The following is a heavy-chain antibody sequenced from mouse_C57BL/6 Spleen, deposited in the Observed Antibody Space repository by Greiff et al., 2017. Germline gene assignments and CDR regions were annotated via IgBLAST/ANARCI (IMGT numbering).Heavy chain of an antibody. J-gene: IGHJ3*01. Sequence: EVKLQESGPGMVKPSQSLSLTCTVTGYSITSGYDWHWIRHFPGNKLEWMGYISYSGSTNYNPSLKSRISITHDTSKNHFFLKLNSVTTEDTATYYCATNYGSSYDPFAYWGQGTLVTVSA. CDR1: GYSITSGYD. CDR3: ATNYGSSYDPFAY. V-gene: IGHV3-1*01. D-gene: IGHD1-1*01. CDR2: ISYSGST.